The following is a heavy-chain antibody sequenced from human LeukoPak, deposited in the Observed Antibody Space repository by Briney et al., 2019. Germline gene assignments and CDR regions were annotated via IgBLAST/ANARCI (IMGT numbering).Heavy chain of an antibody. Sequence: ASVKVSCKASGYTFTGHYMNWVRLAPGQGLEWMGWINPTGGTTYAQKFQDRVTMTRDTSINTAYMELSGLRSDDTAVYYCTRDLGWSSSHWGQGTLVTVSS. CDR1: GYTFTGHY. J-gene: IGHJ4*02. V-gene: IGHV1-2*02. CDR3: TRDLGWSSSH. CDR2: INPTGGT. D-gene: IGHD6-6*01.